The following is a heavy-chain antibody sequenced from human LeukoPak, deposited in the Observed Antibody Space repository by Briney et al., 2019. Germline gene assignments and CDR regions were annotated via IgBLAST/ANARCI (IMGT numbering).Heavy chain of an antibody. D-gene: IGHD3-22*01. V-gene: IGHV3-21*01. J-gene: IGHJ3*02. CDR1: GFTFSSYS. Sequence: GGSVRLSCAASGFTFSSYSMNWVRQAPGKGLEWVSSISSSSNYIYYADSVKGRFTVSRDNAKNSLYLQMNSLRAEDTAVYYCARDYDYYDSSGYYSRSIDAFDIWGQGTTVTVSS. CDR3: ARDYDYYDSSGYYSRSIDAFDI. CDR2: ISSSSNYI.